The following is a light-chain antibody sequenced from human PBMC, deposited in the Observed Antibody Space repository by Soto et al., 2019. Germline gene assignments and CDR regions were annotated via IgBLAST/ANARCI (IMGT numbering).Light chain of an antibody. J-gene: IGKJ4*01. CDR2: IAS. CDR1: QSVSSN. V-gene: IGKV3-15*01. CDR3: QQYNNWPLT. Sequence: EIVMTQSPATLSVSPGERATLSCRASQSVSSNLAWYQQKPGQAPRLLIYIASTRATGIPARFSGSGSGTEFTLTISSLQSEDFAVYYCQQYNNWPLTFGGGTKVENK.